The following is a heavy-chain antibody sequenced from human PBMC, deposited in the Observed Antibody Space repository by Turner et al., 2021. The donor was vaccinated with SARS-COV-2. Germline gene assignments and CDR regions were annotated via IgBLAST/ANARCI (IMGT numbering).Heavy chain of an antibody. Sequence: HLQLQVSAPGLVNPSHTFSLTCPVSAGSISSSSYYWGWIRQPPGKGLEWIGNIYYSGITYYNPTLKSRVTKTVETSKNKISLKMSSVNAADTAVYYCARLMDTAMDYYGMDVWGQGTTVTVYS. CDR1: AGSISSSSYY. J-gene: IGHJ6*02. CDR2: IYYSGIT. V-gene: IGHV4-39*01. CDR3: ARLMDTAMDYYGMDV. D-gene: IGHD5-18*01.